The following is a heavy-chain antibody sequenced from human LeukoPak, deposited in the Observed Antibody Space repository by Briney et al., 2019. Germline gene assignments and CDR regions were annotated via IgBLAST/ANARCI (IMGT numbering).Heavy chain of an antibody. J-gene: IGHJ4*02. CDR1: GFTFSSYS. CDR2: ISSVSTYI. CDR3: ARRRGIVATVGAVDY. Sequence: GSLRLSCAASGFTFSSYSMNWVRQAPGKGLEWVSSISSVSTYIYYADSMKGRFTISRDNAKNSLYLQMNSLRAEDTAVYYCARRRGIVATVGAVDYWGQGTLVTVSS. D-gene: IGHD5-12*01. V-gene: IGHV3-21*04.